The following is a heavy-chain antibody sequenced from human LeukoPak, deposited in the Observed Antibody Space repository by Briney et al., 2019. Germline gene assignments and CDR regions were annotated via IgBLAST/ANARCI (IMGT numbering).Heavy chain of an antibody. CDR1: GGSISSYY. D-gene: IGHD3-10*01. Sequence: SETLSLTCTVSGGSISSYYWSWIRQPPGKGLEWIGYIYYSGSTNYNPSLQSRVTISVDTSKNQFSLKLSSVTAADTAEYYCTRLDYYGSGSFNYWGQGTLVTVSS. J-gene: IGHJ4*02. CDR2: IYYSGST. CDR3: TRLDYYGSGSFNY. V-gene: IGHV4-59*01.